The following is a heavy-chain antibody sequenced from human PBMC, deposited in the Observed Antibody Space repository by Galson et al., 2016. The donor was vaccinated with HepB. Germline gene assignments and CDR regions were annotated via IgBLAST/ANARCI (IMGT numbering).Heavy chain of an antibody. CDR3: AKDFRYGSA. J-gene: IGHJ5*02. CDR2: ISGGAKTT. CDR1: GFTFDDYA. Sequence: SLRLSCAASGFTFDDYAMSWVRQSPGKGLEWVSGISGGAKTTYYVESVKGRFTISRDNSKNTLYLQMNSLRAEDTAIYYCAKDFRYGSAWGPGTLVTVSS. D-gene: IGHD6-19*01. V-gene: IGHV3-23*01.